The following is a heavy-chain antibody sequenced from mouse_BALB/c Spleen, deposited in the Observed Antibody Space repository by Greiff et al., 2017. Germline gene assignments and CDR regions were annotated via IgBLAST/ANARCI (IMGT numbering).Heavy chain of an antibody. V-gene: IGHV1-14*01. CDR1: GYTFTSYV. CDR3: ARLGYYGSSYDAMDY. D-gene: IGHD1-1*01. CDR2: INPYNDGT. J-gene: IGHJ4*01. Sequence: EVKLVESGPELVKPGASVKMSCKASGYTFTSYVMHWVKQKPGQGLEWIGYINPYNDGTKYNEKFKGKATLTSDKSSSTAYMELSSLTSEDSAVYYCARLGYYGSSYDAMDYWGQGTSVTVSS.